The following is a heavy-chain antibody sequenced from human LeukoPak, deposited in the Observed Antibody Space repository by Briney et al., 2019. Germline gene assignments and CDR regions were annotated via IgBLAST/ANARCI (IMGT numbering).Heavy chain of an antibody. CDR2: IYYSGST. D-gene: IGHD4-17*01. J-gene: IGHJ4*02. Sequence: PSETLPLTCTVSGGSISSSSYYWGWIRQPPGKGLEWIGSIYYSGSTYYNPSLKSRVTISVDTSKNQFSLKLSSVTAADTAVYYCARHKYGDPFDYWGQGTLVTVSS. CDR1: GGSISSSSYY. CDR3: ARHKYGDPFDY. V-gene: IGHV4-39*01.